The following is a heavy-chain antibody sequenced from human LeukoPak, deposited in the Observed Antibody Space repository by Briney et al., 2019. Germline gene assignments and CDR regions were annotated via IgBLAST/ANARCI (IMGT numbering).Heavy chain of an antibody. CDR3: ARVASIAARHPDY. Sequence: ASVKVSCKASGYTFTGYYMHWVRHAPGQGLEWMGWINPNSGGTNYAQKFQGRVTMTRDTSISTAYMELSRLRSDDTAVYYCARVASIAARHPDYWGQGTLVTVSS. V-gene: IGHV1-2*02. J-gene: IGHJ4*02. CDR2: INPNSGGT. CDR1: GYTFTGYY. D-gene: IGHD6-6*01.